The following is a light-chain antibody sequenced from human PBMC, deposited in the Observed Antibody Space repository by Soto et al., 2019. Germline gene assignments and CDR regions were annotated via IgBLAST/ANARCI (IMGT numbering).Light chain of an antibody. CDR2: AAS. J-gene: IGKJ5*01. V-gene: IGKV1-39*01. CDR1: HNINTY. CDR3: QLSDSSRT. Sequence: DIQMTQSPSSLCASVGDRVAISCRASHNINTYLNWYQQRPGKAPRLRIYAASSVQGGVPSRFSSSGSGTDFTLTISSLQPEDFATDYCQLSDSSRTFGQGTRLEIK.